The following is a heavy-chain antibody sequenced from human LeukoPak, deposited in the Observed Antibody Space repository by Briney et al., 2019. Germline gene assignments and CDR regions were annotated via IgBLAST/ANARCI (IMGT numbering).Heavy chain of an antibody. V-gene: IGHV3-30*04. CDR1: GFTFSSYS. J-gene: IGHJ4*02. CDR3: ARGVILRAFNLIDY. CDR2: ILYDGSIQ. D-gene: IGHD2-21*01. Sequence: GGSLRLSCAASGFTFSSYSMHWVRQAPGKGLEWVALILYDGSIQNSADSVRGRFIISRDNSKNTVFLQMNSLTADDTAVYFCARGVILRAFNLIDYWGQGTLVTVSS.